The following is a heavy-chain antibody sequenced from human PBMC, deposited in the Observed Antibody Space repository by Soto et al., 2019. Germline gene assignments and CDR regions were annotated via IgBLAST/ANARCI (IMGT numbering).Heavy chain of an antibody. J-gene: IGHJ6*02. V-gene: IGHV3-74*01. Sequence: SXRLSCAAAGFTFSNHWMHWVRQAPGKGLVWVSRINSDGSSTFYADSVKGRFTISRDNAKNTVYLQMNSLRGEDTAVYYYXRGIQNRYGMDVWGQGTTVTVSS. CDR2: INSDGSST. CDR1: GFTFSNHW. CDR3: XRGIQNRYGMDV. D-gene: IGHD5-18*01.